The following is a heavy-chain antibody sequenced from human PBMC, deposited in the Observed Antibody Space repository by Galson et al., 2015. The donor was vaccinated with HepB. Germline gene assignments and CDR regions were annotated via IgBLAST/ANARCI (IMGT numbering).Heavy chain of an antibody. CDR3: ARPRYCSSATCTAAFDC. V-gene: IGHV4-39*01. CDR1: DGSIVSSSHY. J-gene: IGHJ4*02. Sequence: ETLSLTCTVSDGSIVSSSHYWGWIRQPPGKGLEWIGRIYYGGSGTTLYNPSLRSRVTISVDPSKNQFSLELKSVTAADTAVYYCARPRYCSSATCTAAFDCWGQGTLVTVSS. CDR2: IYYGGSGTT. D-gene: IGHD2-2*01.